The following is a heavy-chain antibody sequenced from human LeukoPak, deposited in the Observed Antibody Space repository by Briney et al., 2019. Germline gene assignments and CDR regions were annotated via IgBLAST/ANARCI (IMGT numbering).Heavy chain of an antibody. J-gene: IGHJ5*02. D-gene: IGHD1-26*01. V-gene: IGHV3-23*01. CDR1: GFTFSSYA. CDR2: ISGSGGST. CDR3: ANFQTVGVKSFEH. Sequence: GSLLLSCAASGFTFSSYAMRGVRQAPGKGLEGVSAISGSGGSTYYADSGKGRFTISRDNAKNSLYLQMESLRVEDTAVYYCANFQTVGVKSFEHWGQGTLVTVSS.